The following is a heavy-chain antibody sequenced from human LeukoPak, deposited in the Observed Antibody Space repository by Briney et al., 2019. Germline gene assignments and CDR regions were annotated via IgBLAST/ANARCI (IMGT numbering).Heavy chain of an antibody. CDR1: GYTFNKYG. CDR2: ISAYNGDT. V-gene: IGHV1-18*01. D-gene: IGHD6-19*01. Sequence: ASVKVSCKASGYTFNKYGISWVRQAPGQGLEWMGWISAYNGDTHYAQKFQGRVTMTTDTSTSTAYMELRSLRSDDTAVYYCARDPTNTSGWYVYFDYWGQGTLVTVSS. J-gene: IGHJ4*02. CDR3: ARDPTNTSGWYVYFDY.